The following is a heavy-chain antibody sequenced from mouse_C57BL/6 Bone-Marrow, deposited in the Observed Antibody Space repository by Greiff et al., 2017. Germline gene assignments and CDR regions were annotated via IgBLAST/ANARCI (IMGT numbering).Heavy chain of an antibody. D-gene: IGHD1-1*01. Sequence: VQLQQSGAELARPGASVKLSCKASGYTFTSYGISWVKQRTGQGLEWIGEIYPRSGNTYYNEKFKGKATLTADKSSSTAYMELRSLTSEDSAVYFCERGDYYYGSSYGRFAYWGQGTLVTVSA. CDR3: ERGDYYYGSSYGRFAY. CDR1: GYTFTSYG. CDR2: IYPRSGNT. V-gene: IGHV1-81*01. J-gene: IGHJ3*01.